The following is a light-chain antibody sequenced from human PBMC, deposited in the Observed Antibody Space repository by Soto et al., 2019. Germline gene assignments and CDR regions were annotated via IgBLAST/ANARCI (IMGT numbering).Light chain of an antibody. V-gene: IGKV3-11*01. CDR1: QSVSSY. J-gene: IGKJ4*01. CDR3: QRRSNWPLT. CDR2: HAS. Sequence: IVSTQSPATLSLSPEERATLSCRASQSVSSYLPWYQQKPGQPPRLLIYHASNSATGVPGRFSGSGSGTEFTLTISSLEPEDVAVYYCQRRSNWPLTFGGGTKVEIK.